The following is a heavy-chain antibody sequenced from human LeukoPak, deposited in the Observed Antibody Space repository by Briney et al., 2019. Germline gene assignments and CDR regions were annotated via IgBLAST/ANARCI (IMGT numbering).Heavy chain of an antibody. Sequence: GGSLRLSCAASGFSFSTYGMHWVRQAPGKGLEWVAFIRYDGSNKYYADSVKGRFTISRDNSKNTLYLQMNSLRAEDTAVYYCAKDRGSGGLASYNFHYWGQGTLVTVSS. CDR2: IRYDGSNK. V-gene: IGHV3-30*02. CDR1: GFSFSTYG. D-gene: IGHD3-10*01. J-gene: IGHJ4*02. CDR3: AKDRGSGGLASYNFHY.